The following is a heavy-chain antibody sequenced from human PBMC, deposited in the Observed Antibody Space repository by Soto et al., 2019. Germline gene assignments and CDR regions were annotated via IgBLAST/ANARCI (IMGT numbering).Heavy chain of an antibody. CDR2: IIPILGIA. CDR1: GVTFSSYT. V-gene: IGHV1-69*04. Sequence: SVKVSCKASGVTFSSYTISWVRQAPGQGLEWMGRIIPILGIANYAQKFQGRVTITADKSTSTAYMELSSLRSEDTAVYYCARDRGIAAAPKDYYYYGMDVWGQGTTVTVSS. CDR3: ARDRGIAAAPKDYYYYGMDV. D-gene: IGHD6-13*01. J-gene: IGHJ6*02.